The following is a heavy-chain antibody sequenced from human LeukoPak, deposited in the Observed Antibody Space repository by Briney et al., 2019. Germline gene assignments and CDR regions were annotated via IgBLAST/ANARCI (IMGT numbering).Heavy chain of an antibody. J-gene: IGHJ4*02. D-gene: IGHD3-10*01. CDR1: GFTFSSYA. CDR3: ARDRAPMVRGVITFFLDY. CDR2: ISYDGSNK. V-gene: IGHV3-30*04. Sequence: PGGSLRLSCAASGFTFSSYAMSWARQAPGKGLEWVAVISYDGSNKYYADSVKGRFTISRDNSKNTLYLQMNSLRAEDTAVYYCARDRAPMVRGVITFFLDYWGQGTPVTVSS.